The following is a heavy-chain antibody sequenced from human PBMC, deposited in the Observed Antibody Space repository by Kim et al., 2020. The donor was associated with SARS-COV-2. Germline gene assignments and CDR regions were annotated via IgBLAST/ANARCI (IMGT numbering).Heavy chain of an antibody. CDR1: GYTFTDYY. J-gene: IGHJ1*01. CDR2: INPNSDGP. V-gene: IGHV1-2*02. CDR3: TRGTDAYCQH. Sequence: ASVKVSCKASGYTFTDYYIHWVRQAPGQGLEWMGWINPNSDGPIYAQKYPGRVTMTRDTSIRSAYMQLSSLRSDDTAVYYCTRGTDAYCQHWGQRTLVSV.